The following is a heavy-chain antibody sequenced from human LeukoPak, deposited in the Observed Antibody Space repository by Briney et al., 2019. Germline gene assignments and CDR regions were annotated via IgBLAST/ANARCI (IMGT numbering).Heavy chain of an antibody. CDR3: ARVIAAAGYDAFDI. J-gene: IGHJ3*02. D-gene: IGHD6-13*01. Sequence: GGSLRLSCAASGFTFSDHFMSWIRQAPGKGLEWISYISSSSNNIQYAEPVRGRFTISRDNAKNSLYLQMNSLRAEDTAVYYCARVIAAAGYDAFDIWGQGTMVTVSS. CDR1: GFTFSDHF. V-gene: IGHV3-11*05. CDR2: ISSSSNNI.